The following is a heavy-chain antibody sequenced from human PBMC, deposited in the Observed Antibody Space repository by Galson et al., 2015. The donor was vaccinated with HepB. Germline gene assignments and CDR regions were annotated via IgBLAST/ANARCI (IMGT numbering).Heavy chain of an antibody. D-gene: IGHD1-26*01. CDR3: SRMRVVGATHYYYGMDV. CDR1: GFSLTTSEMC. J-gene: IGHJ6*02. CDR2: IDWDGDE. V-gene: IGHV2-70*17. Sequence: PALVKPTQTLTLTCTFSGFSLTTSEMCVSWVRQPPGKALEWLARIDWDGDEFYSASLRTRLTVSKDTSKNQVVLTMTNMGPADTATYYCSRMRVVGATHYYYGMDVWGQGATVTVSS.